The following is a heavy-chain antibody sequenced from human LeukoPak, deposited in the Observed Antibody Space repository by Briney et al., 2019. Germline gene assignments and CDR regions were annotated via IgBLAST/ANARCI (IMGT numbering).Heavy chain of an antibody. V-gene: IGHV3-74*01. J-gene: IGHJ4*02. CDR1: GFTFSSYW. CDR3: ARGRSYFSYFEY. D-gene: IGHD1-26*01. Sequence: GGSLRLSCAASGFTFSSYWMHWLRQAPGKGLVWVSRINSDGSSTTYADSVKGRFTISRDNAKNTLYLQMNSLRAENTAVYYCARGRSYFSYFEYWGQGTLVTVSS. CDR2: INSDGSST.